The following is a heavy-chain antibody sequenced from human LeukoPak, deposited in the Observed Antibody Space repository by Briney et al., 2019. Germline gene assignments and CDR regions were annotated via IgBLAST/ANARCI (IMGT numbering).Heavy chain of an antibody. CDR2: IIPILGIA. V-gene: IGHV1-69*04. CDR3: AKGITMVRGLNYFDY. CDR1: GGTFRSYA. D-gene: IGHD3-10*01. J-gene: IGHJ4*02. Sequence: ASVQVSCKASGGTFRSYAISWVRQAPGQGLEWMGRIIPILGIANYAQKFQGGVTITADKSTSTAYMELSSLRSEDTAVYYCAKGITMVRGLNYFDYWGQGTLVTVSS.